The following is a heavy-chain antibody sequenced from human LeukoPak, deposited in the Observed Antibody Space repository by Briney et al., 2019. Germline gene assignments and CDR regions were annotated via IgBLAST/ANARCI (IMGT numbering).Heavy chain of an antibody. CDR2: ISAYNGNT. Sequence: ASVKVSCKASGYTFTSYGISWVRQAPGQGLEWMGWISAYNGNTNYARKLQGRVTMTTDTSTSTAYMELRSLRSDDTAVYYCARDRRYCSSTSCGVFDYWGQGTLVTVSS. J-gene: IGHJ4*02. D-gene: IGHD2-2*01. V-gene: IGHV1-18*01. CDR3: ARDRRYCSSTSCGVFDY. CDR1: GYTFTSYG.